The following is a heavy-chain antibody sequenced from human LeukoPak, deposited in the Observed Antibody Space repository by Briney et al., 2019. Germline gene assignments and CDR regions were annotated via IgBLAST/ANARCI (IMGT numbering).Heavy chain of an antibody. D-gene: IGHD6-19*01. J-gene: IGHJ4*02. V-gene: IGHV1-18*01. CDR1: GYTFTSYG. CDR2: ISAYNGNT. CDR3: ARSSADSSGWPIFDY. Sequence: ASVKVSCKAFGYTFTSYGISWVRQAPGQGLEWMGWISAYNGNTNYAQKLQGRVTMTTDTSTSTAYMELRSLRSDDTAVYYCARSSADSSGWPIFDYWGQGTLVTVSS.